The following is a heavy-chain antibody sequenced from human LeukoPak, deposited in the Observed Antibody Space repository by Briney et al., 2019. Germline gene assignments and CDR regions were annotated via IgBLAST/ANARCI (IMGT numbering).Heavy chain of an antibody. CDR2: IRSSGSTI. CDR1: GFTFSSYE. CDR3: AELGITMIGGV. J-gene: IGHJ6*04. V-gene: IGHV3-48*03. D-gene: IGHD3-10*02. Sequence: GGSLRLSCAASGFTFSSYEMNWVRQAPGKGLEWVSYIRSSGSTIYYADSVKGRFTISRDNAKNSLYLQMNSLRAEDTAVYYCAELGITMIGGVWGRGTTVTISS.